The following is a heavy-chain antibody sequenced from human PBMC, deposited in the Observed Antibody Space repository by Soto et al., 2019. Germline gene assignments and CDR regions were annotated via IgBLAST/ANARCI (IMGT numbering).Heavy chain of an antibody. CDR2: IIPILGIA. Sequence: SVKVSCKASGGTFSSYTISWVRQAPGQGLEWMGRIIPILGIANYAQKFQGRVTITADKSTGTAYMELSSLRSEDTAVYYCARSGIAAARWFDPWGQGTLVTVSS. D-gene: IGHD6-13*01. J-gene: IGHJ5*02. CDR3: ARSGIAAARWFDP. V-gene: IGHV1-69*02. CDR1: GGTFSSYT.